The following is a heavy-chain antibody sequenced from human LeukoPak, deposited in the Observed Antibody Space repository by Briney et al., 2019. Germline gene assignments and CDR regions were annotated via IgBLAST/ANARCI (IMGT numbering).Heavy chain of an antibody. CDR1: GDSISSYY. D-gene: IGHD4-17*01. CDR2: VSYSGST. Sequence: PSETLSLTCSVSGDSISSYYWSWIRQPPGKGLGWIGYVSYSGSTNYNPSLRGRVTTSVDTSKNQFSLKLSSVTAADTAVYYCARLIGGSDYLGIFDYWGQGTLVTVSS. CDR3: ARLIGGSDYLGIFDY. V-gene: IGHV4-59*01. J-gene: IGHJ4*02.